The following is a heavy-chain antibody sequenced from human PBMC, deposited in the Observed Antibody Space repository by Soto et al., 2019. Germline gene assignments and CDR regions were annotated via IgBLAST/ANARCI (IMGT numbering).Heavy chain of an antibody. J-gene: IGHJ4*02. CDR3: ARPTGNRFDS. Sequence: QVQLQESGPGLVKPSQTLSLTCTVSGGSISSGGYYWSWIRQHPGKGLEWIGYVHYSGSTYYNPSVMSRATISMDTSNNQFSLRLTSVTAADTAVYYCARPTGNRFDSWGQGSLVTVSS. D-gene: IGHD1-1*01. V-gene: IGHV4-31*03. CDR2: VHYSGST. CDR1: GGSISSGGYY.